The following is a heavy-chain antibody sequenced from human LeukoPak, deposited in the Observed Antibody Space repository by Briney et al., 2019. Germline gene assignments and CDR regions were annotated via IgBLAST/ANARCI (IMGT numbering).Heavy chain of an antibody. J-gene: IGHJ6*04. V-gene: IGHV3-48*03. Sequence: GGSLRLSCAAPGFTFSSYEMNWVRQAPGKGLEWVSYISSSGSAIYYADSVKGRFTISRDNAKNSLYLQMNSLRAEDTAVYYCAELGITMIGGVWGKGTTVTISS. CDR2: ISSSGSAI. CDR1: GFTFSSYE. D-gene: IGHD3-10*02. CDR3: AELGITMIGGV.